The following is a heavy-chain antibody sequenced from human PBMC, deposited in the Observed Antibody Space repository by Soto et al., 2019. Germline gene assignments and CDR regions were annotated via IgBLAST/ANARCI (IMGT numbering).Heavy chain of an antibody. J-gene: IGHJ4*02. CDR2: IYYSGSA. V-gene: IGHV4-59*08. D-gene: IGHD4-17*01. CDR3: ARNYGGNVDY. CDR1: GGSISSYY. Sequence: QVQLQESGPGLVRPSETLSHTCTVSGGSISSYYWSWIRQPPGKGLEWIGYIYYSGSANYNPSLKRRVTISVDTSKNQFSLKLSSATAADTAVYYCARNYGGNVDYWGQGTLVTVSS.